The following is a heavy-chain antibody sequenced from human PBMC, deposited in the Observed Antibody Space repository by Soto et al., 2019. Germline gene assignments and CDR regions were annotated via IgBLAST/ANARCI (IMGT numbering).Heavy chain of an antibody. CDR2: ISSSSSTI. Sequence: GGSMRLSCAASGFTFSSYSMNWVRQAPGKGLEWVSYISSSSSTIYYADSVKGRFTISRDNTRNTLFLQMNSLTVEDTAVYYCTRGGLEHSEGWGEGVLDTV. CDR3: TRGGLEHSEG. CDR1: GFTFSSYS. J-gene: IGHJ4*02. D-gene: IGHD1-1*01. V-gene: IGHV3-48*04.